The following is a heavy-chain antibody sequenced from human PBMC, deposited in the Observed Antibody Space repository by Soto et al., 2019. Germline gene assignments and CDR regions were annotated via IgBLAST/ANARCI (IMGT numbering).Heavy chain of an antibody. CDR3: ARYTPHRSYGDFPYYFDY. J-gene: IGHJ4*02. CDR2: IYYSGST. CDR1: GGSISSGCCY. Sequence: QVQLQESGPGLVKPSQTLSLTCTVSGGSISSGCCYRSCIRQHPGKVLEWIGYIYYSGSTYYNPSLQSRVTLSVDPSKNPSSPKLRSVTAADTAVYYCARYTPHRSYGDFPYYFDYWGQGTLVTVSS. V-gene: IGHV4-31*03. D-gene: IGHD4-17*01.